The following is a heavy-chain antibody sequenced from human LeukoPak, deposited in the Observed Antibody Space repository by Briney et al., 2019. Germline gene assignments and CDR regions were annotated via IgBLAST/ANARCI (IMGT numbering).Heavy chain of an antibody. J-gene: IGHJ6*03. D-gene: IGHD2-2*01. CDR3: ARVGQSGIVVVPATYYMDV. CDR2: ISAYNGNT. Sequence: ASVKVSCKASGYTFTSYGISWVRQAPGQGLEWMGWISAYNGNTNYAQKLQGRVTMTTDTSTSTAYMELRSLRSDDTAVYYCARVGQSGIVVVPATYYMDVWGKGTTVTISS. V-gene: IGHV1-18*01. CDR1: GYTFTSYG.